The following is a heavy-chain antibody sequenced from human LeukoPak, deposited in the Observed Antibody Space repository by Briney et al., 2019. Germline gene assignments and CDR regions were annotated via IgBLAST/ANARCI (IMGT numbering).Heavy chain of an antibody. V-gene: IGHV4-39*01. Sequence: PSETLSLTCTVSGGSISSSSYYWGWIRQPPGKGLEWIGSIYYSRSTYYNPSLKSRVTISVDTSKNQFSLKLSSVTAADTAVYYCARHSRIVGATTSFDYWGQGTLVTVSS. J-gene: IGHJ4*02. CDR1: GGSISSSSYY. CDR2: IYYSRST. CDR3: ARHSRIVGATTSFDY. D-gene: IGHD1-26*01.